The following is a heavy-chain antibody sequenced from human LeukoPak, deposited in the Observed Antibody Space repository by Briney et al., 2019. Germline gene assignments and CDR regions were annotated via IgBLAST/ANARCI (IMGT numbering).Heavy chain of an antibody. CDR2: LSKSGNT. CDR3: ARARYVNNFYAFDI. Sequence: SETLSLTCTVSGGSISSYYWSWIRLPPGKGLEWIGHLSKSGNTNYSPSLKSRVTIFGDTSKNQFFLKLSSVTAADTAMYYCARARYVNNFYAFDIWGQGTLVTVSS. D-gene: IGHD3-9*01. V-gene: IGHV4-59*01. J-gene: IGHJ3*02. CDR1: GGSISSYY.